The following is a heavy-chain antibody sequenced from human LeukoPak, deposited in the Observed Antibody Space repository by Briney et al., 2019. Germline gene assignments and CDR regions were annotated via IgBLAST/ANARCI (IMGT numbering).Heavy chain of an antibody. J-gene: IGHJ4*02. CDR2: ISGSGGST. CDR3: AKGGRFPFYYFDY. Sequence: GGSLRLSCAASGFTFSSYAMSWVRQAPGKGLEWVSAISGSGGSTYYADSVKGRFTFSRDNSKNTLYLQMNSLRAEDTAVYYCAKGGRFPFYYFDYWGQGTLVTVSS. V-gene: IGHV3-23*01. D-gene: IGHD3-3*01. CDR1: GFTFSSYA.